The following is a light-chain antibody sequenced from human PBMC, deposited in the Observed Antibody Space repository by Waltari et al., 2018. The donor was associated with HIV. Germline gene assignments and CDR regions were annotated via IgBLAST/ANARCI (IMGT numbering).Light chain of an antibody. J-gene: IGKJ1*01. V-gene: IGKV3-20*01. Sequence: ETVLTQSPGTLSLSPGERATLSCRASQSVSSSYLAWYQHRHGQAPRLLIYGASSRATGIPDRFSGSGSGTDFTLTISRLEPEDFAVYYCQQYGSSSWTFGQGTKVDIK. CDR2: GAS. CDR3: QQYGSSSWT. CDR1: QSVSSSY.